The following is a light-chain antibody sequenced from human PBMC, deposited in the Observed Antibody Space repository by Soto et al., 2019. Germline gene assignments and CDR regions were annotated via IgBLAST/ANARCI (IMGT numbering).Light chain of an antibody. V-gene: IGLV1-44*01. Sequence: QPVLTQPPSASGTPGQRVTISCSGSSSNIGSNTVNWYQQLPGTAPKLLIYTNNQRPSVVPDRFSGSKSGTSASLAISGLQSEYEADYHCSSWDDSLNGWVFGGGTKVTVL. CDR1: SSNIGSNT. CDR2: TNN. J-gene: IGLJ3*02. CDR3: SSWDDSLNGWV.